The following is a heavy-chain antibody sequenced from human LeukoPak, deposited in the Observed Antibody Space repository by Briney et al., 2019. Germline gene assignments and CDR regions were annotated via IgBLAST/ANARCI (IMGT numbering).Heavy chain of an antibody. V-gene: IGHV4-4*07. CDR3: AGEHRSYCGSLGDWVGP. Sequence: SETLSLTCTVSGGSISSYYWSWIRQPAGKGLEWIGRIYTSGSTNYNPSLKSRFTISVDKSKNQFSLKLRSLAAAGTGVYFCAGEHRSYCGSLGDWVGPWGQGTLVTVSS. CDR1: GGSISSYY. D-gene: IGHD1-26*01. CDR2: IYTSGST. J-gene: IGHJ5*02.